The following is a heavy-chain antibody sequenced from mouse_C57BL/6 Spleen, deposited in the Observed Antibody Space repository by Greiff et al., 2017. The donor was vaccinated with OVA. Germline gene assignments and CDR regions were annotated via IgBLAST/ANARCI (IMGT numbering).Heavy chain of an antibody. J-gene: IGHJ3*01. CDR2: IYPRSGNT. Sequence: VQLQQSGAELARPGASVKLSCKASGYTFTSYGISWVKQRTGQGLEWIGEIYPRSGNTYYNEKFKGKATLTADKSSSTAYMELRSLTSEDSAVDFCARKSETGAWFAYWGQGTLVTVSA. CDR1: GYTFTSYG. D-gene: IGHD4-1*01. CDR3: ARKSETGAWFAY. V-gene: IGHV1-81*01.